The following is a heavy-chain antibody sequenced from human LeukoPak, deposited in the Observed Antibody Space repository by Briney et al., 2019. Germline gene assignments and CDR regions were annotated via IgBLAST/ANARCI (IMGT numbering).Heavy chain of an antibody. CDR3: AKVPDILTGYDY. J-gene: IGHJ4*02. V-gene: IGHV3-23*01. D-gene: IGHD3-9*01. Sequence: GGSLRLSCAASGFTFSTYAMSWVRQAPGKGLEWISDISGSGYNTHYADPVKGRFTISRDNSKNTLYLQMNSLRVEDTAVYYCAKVPDILTGYDYWGQGTLVTVSS. CDR2: ISGSGYNT. CDR1: GFTFSTYA.